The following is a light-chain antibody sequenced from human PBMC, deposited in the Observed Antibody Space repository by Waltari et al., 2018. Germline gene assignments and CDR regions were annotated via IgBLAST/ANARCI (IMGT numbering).Light chain of an antibody. V-gene: IGKV3-20*01. CDR1: QSVSRY. J-gene: IGKJ1*01. CDR3: QNHERLPAM. Sequence: EIVLTQSPGTLSLSPGERATLSCRASQSVSRYLAWYQQKPGQAPRLLIYGASSRATCIPDFSLTISRLEPEDFAVYYCQNHERLPAMFGQGTKVEIK. CDR2: GAS.